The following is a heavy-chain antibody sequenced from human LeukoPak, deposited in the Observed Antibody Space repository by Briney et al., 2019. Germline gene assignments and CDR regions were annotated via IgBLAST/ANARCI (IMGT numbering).Heavy chain of an antibody. CDR1: AYTFSGYY. D-gene: IGHD6-19*01. Sequence: GASLKGDCKASAYTFSGYYVHWVRQAPGQLVEWIGWTNPDSGGTNYGQKFQGRVTLTRDTSISTAYMEVTSLRSDDTAVYYCAREGSGWYGNFDYWGQRTLVTVSS. J-gene: IGHJ4*02. CDR2: TNPDSGGT. CDR3: AREGSGWYGNFDY. V-gene: IGHV1-2*02.